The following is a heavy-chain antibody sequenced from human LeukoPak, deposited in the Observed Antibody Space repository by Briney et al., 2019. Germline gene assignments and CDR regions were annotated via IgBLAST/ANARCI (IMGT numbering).Heavy chain of an antibody. Sequence: GGSLRLSCAASGFTLSGYSMNWVRQAPGKGLEWVSSISSSSSYIYYADSVKGRFTISRDNAKNSLYLQMNSLRAEDTAVYYCARGALAAAGTWFDPWGQGTLVTVSS. V-gene: IGHV3-21*01. CDR1: GFTLSGYS. D-gene: IGHD6-13*01. CDR2: ISSSSSYI. CDR3: ARGALAAAGTWFDP. J-gene: IGHJ5*02.